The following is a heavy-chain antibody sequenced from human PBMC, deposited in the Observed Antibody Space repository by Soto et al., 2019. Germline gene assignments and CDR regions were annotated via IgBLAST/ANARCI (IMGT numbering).Heavy chain of an antibody. CDR3: ARTSIAAAGTGWFDP. D-gene: IGHD6-13*01. CDR2: ISAYNGNT. Sequence: GASVKVSCKASGYTFTSYGIIWVRQAPGQGLEWMGWISAYNGNTNYAQKLQGRVTMTTDTSTSTAYMELRSLRSDDTAVYYCARTSIAAAGTGWFDPWGQGTLVTVSS. V-gene: IGHV1-18*01. J-gene: IGHJ5*02. CDR1: GYTFTSYG.